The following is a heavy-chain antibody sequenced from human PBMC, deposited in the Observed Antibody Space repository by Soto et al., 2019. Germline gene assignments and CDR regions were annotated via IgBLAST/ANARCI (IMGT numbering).Heavy chain of an antibody. CDR1: GGSVSRSINY. Sequence: SETLSLTCTVSGGSVSRSINYWNWIRQPPGKGLEWIGYIFYSGNTGNTNYNPSLKSRVTISVDTSKNQFSLKLNSVTAADTAVYYCARVLTGTDYYYGVDVWGQGTTVTV. CDR3: ARVLTGTDYYYGVDV. J-gene: IGHJ6*02. V-gene: IGHV4-61*01. D-gene: IGHD1-20*01. CDR2: IFYSGNTGNT.